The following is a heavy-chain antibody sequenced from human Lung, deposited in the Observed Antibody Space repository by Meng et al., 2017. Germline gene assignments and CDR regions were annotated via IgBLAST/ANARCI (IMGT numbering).Heavy chain of an antibody. D-gene: IGHD4-11*01. V-gene: IGHV4-34*01. J-gene: IGHJ4*02. Sequence: QVRLQLWGEGLLKPSETLSLTCVGSGGSLSDYYWSWIRQPPGKGLEWIGEINHSGSTNYNPSLESRATISVDTSQNNLSLKLSSVTAADSAVYYCARGPTTMAHDFDYWGQGTLVTVSS. CDR2: INHSGST. CDR1: GGSLSDYY. CDR3: ARGPTTMAHDFDY.